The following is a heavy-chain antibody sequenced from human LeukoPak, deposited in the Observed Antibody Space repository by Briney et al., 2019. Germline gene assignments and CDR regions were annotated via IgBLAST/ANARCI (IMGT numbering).Heavy chain of an antibody. CDR3: ARGRGATVVIPFDY. V-gene: IGHV3-21*01. CDR2: ISSSSSYI. CDR1: GFTFSSYS. J-gene: IGHJ4*02. D-gene: IGHD4-23*01. Sequence: PGGSLRLSCAASGFTFSSYSMNWVRQAPGKGLEWVPSISSSSSYIYYADSVKGRFTISRDNAKNSLYLQMNSLRAEDTAVYYCARGRGATVVIPFDYWGQGTLVTVSS.